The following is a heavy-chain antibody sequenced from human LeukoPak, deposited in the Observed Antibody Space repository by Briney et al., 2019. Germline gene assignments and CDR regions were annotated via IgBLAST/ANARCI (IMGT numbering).Heavy chain of an antibody. V-gene: IGHV3-23*01. D-gene: IGHD3-22*01. CDR1: GFTFSSYA. J-gene: IGHJ4*02. CDR2: ISGSGGST. CDR3: AKDNDYYVSSGPSYYFDY. Sequence: GGTLRLSCAASGFTFSSYAMSWVRQAPGKGLEWVSAISGSGGSTYYADSVKGRFTISRVNSKNTLYLQMNSLRAEDTAVYYCAKDNDYYVSSGPSYYFDYWGQGTLVTVSS.